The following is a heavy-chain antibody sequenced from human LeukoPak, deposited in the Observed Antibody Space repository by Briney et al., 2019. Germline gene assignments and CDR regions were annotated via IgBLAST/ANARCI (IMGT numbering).Heavy chain of an antibody. D-gene: IGHD3-10*01. J-gene: IGHJ4*02. Sequence: SETLSLTCAVYGGSFNGYYWSWIRQPPGKGLEWIGYIYYSGSTNYNPSLKSRVTMSVDTSKNQFSLKLSSVTAADTAVYYCARGRGSRDFDYWGQGTLVTVSS. CDR2: IYYSGST. CDR1: GGSFNGYY. CDR3: ARGRGSRDFDY. V-gene: IGHV4-59*12.